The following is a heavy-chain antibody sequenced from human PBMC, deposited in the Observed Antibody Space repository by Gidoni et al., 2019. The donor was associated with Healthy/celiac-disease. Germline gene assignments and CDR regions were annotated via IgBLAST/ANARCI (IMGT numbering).Heavy chain of an antibody. V-gene: IGHV4-34*01. J-gene: IGHJ6*03. Sequence: QVQLQQWGAGLLKPSETLSLTCAVYGGSFSGYYWSWIRQPPGKGLEWIGEINHSGSTNYNPSLKSRVTISVDTSKNQFSLKLSSVTAADTAVYYCARDRGVYATTYYYYYMDVWGKGTTVTVSS. D-gene: IGHD2-8*01. CDR1: GGSFSGYY. CDR2: INHSGST. CDR3: ARDRGVYATTYYYYYMDV.